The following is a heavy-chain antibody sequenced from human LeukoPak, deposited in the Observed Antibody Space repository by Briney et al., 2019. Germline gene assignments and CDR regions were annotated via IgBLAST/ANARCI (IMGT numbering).Heavy chain of an antibody. Sequence: PGGSLRLSCAASGFTFSSYWMSWVRQAPGKGLEWVANIKQDGSEKYYVDSVKGRFTIPRDNAKNSLYLQMNSLRAEDTAVYYCARDPYSSGRNYFDYWGQGTLVTVSS. D-gene: IGHD6-19*01. J-gene: IGHJ4*02. CDR2: IKQDGSEK. V-gene: IGHV3-7*01. CDR3: ARDPYSSGRNYFDY. CDR1: GFTFSSYW.